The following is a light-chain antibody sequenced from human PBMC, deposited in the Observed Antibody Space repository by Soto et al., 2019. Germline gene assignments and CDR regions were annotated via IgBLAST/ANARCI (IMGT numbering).Light chain of an antibody. V-gene: IGKV3-20*01. CDR2: GAS. CDR3: QQYGSPGT. CDR1: QSVSNNY. Sequence: VLTQSPGTLSVSPGESATLSCRASQSVSNNYLAWHQQKPGQAPRLLIYGASNRATGIPDRFSGSGSGTYFTLTIRRLAPEDFAVYYCQQYGSPGTCGQGTKVDIK. J-gene: IGKJ1*01.